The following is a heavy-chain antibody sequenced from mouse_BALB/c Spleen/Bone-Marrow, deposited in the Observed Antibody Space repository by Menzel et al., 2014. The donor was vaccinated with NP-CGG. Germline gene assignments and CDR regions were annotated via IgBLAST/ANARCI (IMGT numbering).Heavy chain of an antibody. Sequence: QVQLKESGAELVKPGASVKISCTATGHTISCNWIEWVKQRPGHGLEGIGGILPGSGSTNYNEKFKGKATFTADTSSNTAYMQLSSLTSEDSAVYYCARRAVDGYFYAMDYWGQGTSVTVSS. D-gene: IGHD2-3*01. CDR1: GHTISCNW. V-gene: IGHV1-9*01. CDR3: ARRAVDGYFYAMDY. J-gene: IGHJ4*01. CDR2: ILPGSGST.